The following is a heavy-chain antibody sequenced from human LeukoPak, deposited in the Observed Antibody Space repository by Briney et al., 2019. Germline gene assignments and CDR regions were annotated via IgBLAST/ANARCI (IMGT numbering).Heavy chain of an antibody. V-gene: IGHV4-59*08. CDR1: GGSISGYY. Sequence: SETLSLTCTVSGGSISGYYWSWIRQPPGKGLEWIGYIYYSGSTNYNPSLKSRVTISVDTSKSQFSLKLSSVTAADTAVYYCARRMPVTSIDWGQGTLVTVSS. CDR3: ARRMPVTSID. J-gene: IGHJ4*02. CDR2: IYYSGST. D-gene: IGHD4-11*01.